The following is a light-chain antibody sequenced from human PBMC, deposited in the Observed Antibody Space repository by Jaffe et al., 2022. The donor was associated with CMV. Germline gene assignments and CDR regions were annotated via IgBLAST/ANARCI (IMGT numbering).Light chain of an antibody. V-gene: IGKV1-39*01. CDR2: GGS. Sequence: DIQMAQSPSSLSASAGDRVTITCRASQAINDYLNWYQQKPGKAPKLLISGGSSLQSGVPSRFTGSGSGRDFTLTINSLQVEDFATYYCQQSYRTPHTFGQGTKVEIK. CDR1: QAINDY. J-gene: IGKJ1*01. CDR3: QQSYRTPHT.